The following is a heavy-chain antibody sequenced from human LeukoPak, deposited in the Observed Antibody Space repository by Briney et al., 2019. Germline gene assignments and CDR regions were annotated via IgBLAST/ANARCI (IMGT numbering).Heavy chain of an antibody. D-gene: IGHD3-22*01. CDR2: ISSSSSYI. CDR1: GFTFSSYS. J-gene: IGHJ4*02. CDR3: AIDYYDSSGYDY. Sequence: GGSLRLSCAASGFTFSSYSMNRVRQAPGKGLEWVSSISSSSSYIYYADSVKGRFTISRDNAKNSLYLQMNSLRAEDTAVYYCAIDYYDSSGYDYWGQGTLVTVSS. V-gene: IGHV3-21*01.